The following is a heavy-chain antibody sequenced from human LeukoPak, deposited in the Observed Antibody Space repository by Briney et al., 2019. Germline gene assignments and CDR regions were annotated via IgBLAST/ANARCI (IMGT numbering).Heavy chain of an antibody. V-gene: IGHV1-3*01. CDR2: INAGNDNT. D-gene: IGHD3-22*01. Sequence: ASVKVSCKASGYTFTNYAIHWVRQAPGQRLEWMGWINAGNDNTKYSQKFQGRVTITRDTSASTAYMELSSLRSEDTAVYYCARDLLYNYYGSSGYSYYYYGMDVWGQGTTVTVSS. CDR3: ARDLLYNYYGSSGYSYYYYGMDV. J-gene: IGHJ6*02. CDR1: GYTFTNYA.